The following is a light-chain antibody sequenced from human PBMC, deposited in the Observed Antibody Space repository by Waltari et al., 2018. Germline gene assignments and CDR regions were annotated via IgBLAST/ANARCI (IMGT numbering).Light chain of an antibody. J-gene: IGLJ3*02. CDR3: QALGTDAWV. CDR2: HET. CDR1: ILGNKY. Sequence: SYELTQPPSVSVSPGQAASITFSGDILGNKYAYWDQQKPGQSPLLVIYHETKQPSELPERCSGSKAANAATLTITGAQAMDEADYYCQALGTDAWVFGGGTKLTVL. V-gene: IGLV3-1*01.